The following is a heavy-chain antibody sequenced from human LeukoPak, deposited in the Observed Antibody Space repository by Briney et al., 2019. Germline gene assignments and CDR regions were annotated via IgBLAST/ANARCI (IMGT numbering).Heavy chain of an antibody. CDR2: ISAYNGNT. D-gene: IGHD2-2*01. CDR3: ARRGGYCSSTSCFSSWFDP. CDR1: GYTFTSYG. V-gene: IGHV1-18*03. Sequence: GASVKVSCKASGYTFTSYGISWVRQAPGQGLEWMGWISAYNGNTNYAQKLQGRVTMTTDTSTSTAYMELRSLRSDDMAVYYCARRGGYCSSTSCFSSWFDPWGQGTLVTVSS. J-gene: IGHJ5*02.